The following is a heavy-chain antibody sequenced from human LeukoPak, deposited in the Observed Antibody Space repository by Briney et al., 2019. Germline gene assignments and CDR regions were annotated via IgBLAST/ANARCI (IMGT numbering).Heavy chain of an antibody. CDR2: IKGSGGGP. Sequence: GGSLRLSCEASGFPFSDYAMTWVRQAPGKGLEWVSSIKGSGGGPSYADSVKGRFTMTRDNSKSTLYLQMNSLRAGDTAVYFCGRDPNGDYVGAFEFWGQGTLVTVSS. V-gene: IGHV3-23*01. J-gene: IGHJ3*01. CDR1: GFPFSDYA. CDR3: GRDPNGDYVGAFEF. D-gene: IGHD4-17*01.